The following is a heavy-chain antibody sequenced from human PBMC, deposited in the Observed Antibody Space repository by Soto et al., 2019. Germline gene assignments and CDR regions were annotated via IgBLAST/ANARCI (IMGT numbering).Heavy chain of an antibody. Sequence: QVQLQESGPGLVKPSGTLSLTCAVSGGSISSSNWWSWVRQPPGKGLEWIGEIYHSGSTNYNPSLKSRVTISVDKSKNQFSLKLSSVTAADTAVYYCARGQPPRLEWLLSPHRNLDAFDIWGQGTMVTVSS. D-gene: IGHD3-3*01. CDR2: IYHSGST. J-gene: IGHJ3*02. CDR1: GGSISSSNW. CDR3: ARGQPPRLEWLLSPHRNLDAFDI. V-gene: IGHV4-4*02.